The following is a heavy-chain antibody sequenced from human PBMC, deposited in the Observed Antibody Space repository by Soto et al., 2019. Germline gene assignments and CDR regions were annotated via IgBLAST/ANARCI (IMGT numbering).Heavy chain of an antibody. CDR2: IYYSGST. D-gene: IGHD3-22*01. CDR1: GCSIISYY. V-gene: IGHV4-59*08. Sequence: SETLSLTCTVSGCSIISYYWSWIRQPPGKGLEWIGYIYYSGSTNYNPSLKSRVTVSVDSSKSQFSLKLDSVTAADTAVYYCARLGGYYQAFD. J-gene: IGHJ4*01. CDR3: ARLGGYYQAFD.